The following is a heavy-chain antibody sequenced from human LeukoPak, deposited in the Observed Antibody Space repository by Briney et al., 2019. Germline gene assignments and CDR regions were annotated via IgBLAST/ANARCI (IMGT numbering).Heavy chain of an antibody. D-gene: IGHD6-19*01. CDR1: GGSISSGSYY. Sequence: SETLSLTCTVSGGSISSGSYYWGWTRQPPGKGLVGIGSVYYNGNTQYNPSLKSRVTISVDTSKHQFSLKLNSVTAADTAVYYCARRNIAVALDYWGQGTLVTVSS. CDR3: ARRNIAVALDY. CDR2: VYYNGNT. J-gene: IGHJ4*02. V-gene: IGHV4-39*01.